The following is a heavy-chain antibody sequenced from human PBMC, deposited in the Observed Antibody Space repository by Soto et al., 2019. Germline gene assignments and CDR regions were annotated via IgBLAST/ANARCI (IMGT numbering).Heavy chain of an antibody. CDR2: IIPIFGTA. Sequence: QVQLVQSGAEVKKPGSSVKVSCKASGGTFSSYAISWVRQAPGQGLEWMGGIIPIFGTANYAQKLQGRVTIPADESTSTAYMELSSLRSEDTAVYYCATSLNPGGDGYNFGYWGQGTLVTVSS. CDR1: GGTFSSYA. V-gene: IGHV1-69*01. J-gene: IGHJ4*02. CDR3: ATSLNPGGDGYNFGY. D-gene: IGHD5-12*01.